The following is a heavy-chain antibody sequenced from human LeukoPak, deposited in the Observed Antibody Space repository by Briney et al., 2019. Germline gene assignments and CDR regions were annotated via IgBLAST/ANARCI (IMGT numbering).Heavy chain of an antibody. CDR3: ARLGVTRPGY. CDR2: ISSSDSTV. D-gene: IGHD3-3*01. Sequence: SGGSLRLSCAVSGFIFSSYEMNWVRQAPGKGLEWVSYISSSDSTVYYADSVKGRFTISRDNAKNSLFLQMNSLRAEDTAVYYCARLGVTRPGYWGQGTLVTVSS. V-gene: IGHV3-48*03. CDR1: GFIFSSYE. J-gene: IGHJ4*02.